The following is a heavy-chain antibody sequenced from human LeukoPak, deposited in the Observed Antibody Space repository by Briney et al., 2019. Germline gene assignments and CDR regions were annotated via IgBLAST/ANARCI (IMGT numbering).Heavy chain of an antibody. CDR1: GYTFTSYG. CDR3: ARWFGYYDSSGFDY. V-gene: IGHV1-18*01. D-gene: IGHD3-22*01. Sequence: ASVKVSCKASGYTFTSYGISWVRQAPGQGLEWMGWISVYNGNTNYAQKLQGRVTMTTDTSTSTAYMELRSLRSDDTAVYYCARWFGYYDSSGFDYWGQGTLVTVSS. J-gene: IGHJ4*02. CDR2: ISVYNGNT.